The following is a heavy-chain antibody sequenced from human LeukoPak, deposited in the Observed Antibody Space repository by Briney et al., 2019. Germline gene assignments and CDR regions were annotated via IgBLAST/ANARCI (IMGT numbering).Heavy chain of an antibody. Sequence: KTSETLSLTCTVSGGSISGSSYYWGWIRQPPGKGLEWIGSIYYSGSTYYNPSLKSRVTISVDTSKNQFSLKLNSVTATDTAVYYCASRTPPHLIRYYYGMDVWGQGTTVTVSS. D-gene: IGHD1-14*01. CDR3: ASRTPPHLIRYYYGMDV. CDR2: IYYSGST. CDR1: GGSISGSSYY. V-gene: IGHV4-39*01. J-gene: IGHJ6*02.